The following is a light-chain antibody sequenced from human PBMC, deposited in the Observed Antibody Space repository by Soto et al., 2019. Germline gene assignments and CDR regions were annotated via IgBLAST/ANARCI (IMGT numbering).Light chain of an antibody. CDR1: KLGDKS. J-gene: IGLJ1*01. Sequence: SYELTQPPCVSVCPGQPASISCSGDKLGDKSASWYQQNPGQSPILVIYHDSRRPSGIPERFSGSNSGNTATLTISGAQAMDEADYYCQAWYSDMSFVFGTGTKVTGL. CDR2: HDS. V-gene: IGLV3-1*01. CDR3: QAWYSDMSFV.